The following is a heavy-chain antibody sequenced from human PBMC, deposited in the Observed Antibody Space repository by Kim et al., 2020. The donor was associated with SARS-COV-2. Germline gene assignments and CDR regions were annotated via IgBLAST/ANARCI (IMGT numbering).Heavy chain of an antibody. Sequence: GGSLRLSCAASGFTFSNAWMSWVRQAPGKGLEWVGRIKSKTDGGTTDYAAPVKGRFTISRDDSKNTLYLQMNSLKTEDTAVYYCTTTPDYYGSGSYLWGQGTLVTVSS. CDR1: GFTFSNAW. CDR2: IKSKTDGGTT. CDR3: TTTPDYYGSGSYL. V-gene: IGHV3-15*01. D-gene: IGHD3-10*01. J-gene: IGHJ4*02.